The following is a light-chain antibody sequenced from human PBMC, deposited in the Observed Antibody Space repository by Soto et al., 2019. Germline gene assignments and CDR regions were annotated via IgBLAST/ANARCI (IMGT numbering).Light chain of an antibody. CDR3: QQYNNWPGS. CDR1: QTVSSN. Sequence: EIVMTQSPATLSVSPGERATLSCRASQTVSSNLAWYQQRVGQAPRLLIYGASTRATGIPARFSGSGSGTEFTLTISSLQSEDFALYSCQQYNNWPGSFGPGTKVDIK. CDR2: GAS. J-gene: IGKJ3*01. V-gene: IGKV3-15*01.